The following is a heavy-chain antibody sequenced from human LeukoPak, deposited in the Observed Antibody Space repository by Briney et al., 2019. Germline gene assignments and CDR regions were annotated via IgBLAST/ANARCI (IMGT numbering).Heavy chain of an antibody. CDR1: GFTFSSYA. CDR3: TRASYYYDSSGYDY. CDR2: ISGSGGST. V-gene: IGHV3-23*01. J-gene: IGHJ4*02. Sequence: GGSLRLSCAASGFTFSSYAMSWVRQAPGKGLEWVSAISGSGGSTYYADSVKGRFTISRENAKNSLYLQMNSLRAGDTAVYYCTRASYYYDSSGYDYWGQGTLVTVSS. D-gene: IGHD3-22*01.